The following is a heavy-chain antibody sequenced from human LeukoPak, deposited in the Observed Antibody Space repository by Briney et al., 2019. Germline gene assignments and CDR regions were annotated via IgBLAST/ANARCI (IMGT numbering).Heavy chain of an antibody. CDR2: VSGFSAYI. CDR1: GFTLSSYT. D-gene: IGHD3-10*01. CDR3: RTDMVGDTDY. Sequence: PGGSLRLSCEASGFTLSSYTMNWIRRAPGRGLEWLSSVSGFSAYIYYADSLKGRFTISRDNARNTLYLQMNSLTVEDTGVYYCRTDMVGDTDYWGQGTLVSVSS. V-gene: IGHV3-21*06. J-gene: IGHJ4*02.